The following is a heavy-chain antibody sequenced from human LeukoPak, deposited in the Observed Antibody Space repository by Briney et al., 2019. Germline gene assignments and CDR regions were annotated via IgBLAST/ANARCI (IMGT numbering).Heavy chain of an antibody. J-gene: IGHJ4*02. CDR1: GFSFSSHW. CDR2: INQNGDDT. D-gene: IGHD2-21*01. V-gene: IGHV3-7*01. CDR3: RRGRCNGRVSYSSLYAS. Sequence: GGSLRLSCAASGFSFSSHWMSWVRQAPGKGLEWVANINQNGDDTKYGDSVKGRFTISRDNAKDWLYLQMSNLRVEDTAVYYCRRGRCNGRVSYSSLYASGGQGPLATFP.